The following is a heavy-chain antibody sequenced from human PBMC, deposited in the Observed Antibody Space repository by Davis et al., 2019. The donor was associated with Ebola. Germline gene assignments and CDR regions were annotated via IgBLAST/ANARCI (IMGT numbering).Heavy chain of an antibody. CDR3: TRLAYTNGWFYFDY. V-gene: IGHV2-5*02. Sequence: SGPPLVTPTQTLTLTCTFSGFSLRTGGMGVGWFRPPPGKALEYLGFLFWDDDRRYSPSLKSRLTITKDTSKNQVVLTMTNMHPADTATYYCTRLAYTNGWFYFDYWGQGSLVTVSS. CDR2: LFWDDDR. J-gene: IGHJ4*02. D-gene: IGHD2-8*01. CDR1: GFSLRTGGMG.